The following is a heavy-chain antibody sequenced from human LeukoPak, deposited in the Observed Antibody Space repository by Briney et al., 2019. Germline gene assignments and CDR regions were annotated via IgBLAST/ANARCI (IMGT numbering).Heavy chain of an antibody. CDR3: VKDLRSDFMGVLSRYLSY. Sequence: PGGSLRLSCSASGFAFSSFAMHGVGQAPGKALEDGGAISRKGGSTYYADSVKGRFTISRDNSKSTLYLQMSSLRAEDTAVYLCVKDLRSDFMGVLSRYLSYWGQGTLVTVSS. J-gene: IGHJ4*02. V-gene: IGHV3-64D*09. D-gene: IGHD2/OR15-2a*01. CDR2: ISRKGGST. CDR1: GFAFSSFA.